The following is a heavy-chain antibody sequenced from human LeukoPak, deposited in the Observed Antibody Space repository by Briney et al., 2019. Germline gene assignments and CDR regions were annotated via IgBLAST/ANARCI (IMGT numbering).Heavy chain of an antibody. D-gene: IGHD4-17*01. CDR2: IRSKTEGGTT. V-gene: IGHV3-15*01. J-gene: IGHJ4*02. CDR3: TTLDNYGDR. CDR1: GITLSDFW. Sequence: GGSLRLSCAASGITLSDFWFSWVRQAPGKGLEWVGRIRSKTEGGTTDYAAPVKGRFTISRDDSKNTLYLQMNSLKTEDTAVYYCTTLDNYGDRWGQGTLVTVSS.